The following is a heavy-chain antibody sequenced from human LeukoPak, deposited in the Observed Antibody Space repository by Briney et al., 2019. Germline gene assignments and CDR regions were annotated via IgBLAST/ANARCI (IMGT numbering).Heavy chain of an antibody. CDR1: DYSISSGYY. CDR2: IHHSGGT. Sequence: KPSETLSLTCAVSDYSISSGYYWGWIRQPPGKGLEWIGIIHHSGGTYYSPSLRSRVTISVDTSNNQFSLKLTSVTAADTAVYYCARDLCNTIPCYEGNWFDPWGQGTLVTVSS. CDR3: ARDLCNTIPCYEGNWFDP. V-gene: IGHV4-38-2*02. D-gene: IGHD2-2*01. J-gene: IGHJ5*02.